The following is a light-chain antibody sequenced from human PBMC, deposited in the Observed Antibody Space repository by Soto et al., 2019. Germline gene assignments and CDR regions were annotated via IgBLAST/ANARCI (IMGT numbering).Light chain of an antibody. V-gene: IGLV2-23*01. J-gene: IGLJ1*01. CDR1: NSDVGSYNL. Sequence: QSALTQPASVSGSPGQSITISCTGTNSDVGSYNLVSWYQQHPGKAPKLMIYEGSKRPSGVSNRFSGSKSGNTASLTISGLQAEDEADYYCCSYAGSSTYVFRTGTKVTVL. CDR3: CSYAGSSTYV. CDR2: EGS.